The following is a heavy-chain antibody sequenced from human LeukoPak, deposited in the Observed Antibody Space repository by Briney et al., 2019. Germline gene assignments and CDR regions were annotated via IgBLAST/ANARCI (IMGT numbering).Heavy chain of an antibody. D-gene: IGHD2/OR15-2a*01. CDR2: IYHNGST. Sequence: SETLSLTCTVSGYSISSGYYWGWIRQPPGKGLEWIGNIYHNGSTDYNPSLKSRVTISVDTSKNQFSLKLSSVTAADTAVYYCAKEKIIGFVFDGFDIWGQGTMVTVSS. CDR1: GYSISSGYY. J-gene: IGHJ3*02. CDR3: AKEKIIGFVFDGFDI. V-gene: IGHV4-38-2*02.